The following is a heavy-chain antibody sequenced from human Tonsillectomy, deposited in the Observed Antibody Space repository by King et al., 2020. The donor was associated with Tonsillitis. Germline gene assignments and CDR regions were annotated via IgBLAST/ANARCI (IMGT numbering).Heavy chain of an antibody. CDR2: LYYSGST. D-gene: IGHD3-22*01. V-gene: IGHV4-59*08. CDR3: ARHLPDQFNEYDSSGYVDY. Sequence: QLQESGPGLVKPSETLSLTCTVSGGSISYYYWSWIRQPPGKGMEWIGYLYYSGSTNYSPSLKSRVTISVDTSKNQFSLRLSSVTAADTAVYYCARHLPDQFNEYDSSGYVDYWGQGTLVTVSA. CDR1: GGSISYYY. J-gene: IGHJ4*02.